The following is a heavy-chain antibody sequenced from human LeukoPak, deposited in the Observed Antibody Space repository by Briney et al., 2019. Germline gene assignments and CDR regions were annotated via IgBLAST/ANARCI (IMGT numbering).Heavy chain of an antibody. CDR3: ARWSGSETARNYYYYMDV. CDR2: IYYSGST. J-gene: IGHJ6*03. V-gene: IGHV4-39*07. Sequence: SETLSPTCTVSGGSISSSSYYWGWIRQPPGKGLEWIGSIYYSGSTYYNPSLKSRVTISVDTSKNQFSLKLSSVTAADTAVYYCARWSGSETARNYYYYMDVWGEGTTVTVSS. D-gene: IGHD6-6*01. CDR1: GGSISSSSYY.